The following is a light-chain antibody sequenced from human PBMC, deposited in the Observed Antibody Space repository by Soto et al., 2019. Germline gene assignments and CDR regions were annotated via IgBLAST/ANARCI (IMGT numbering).Light chain of an antibody. V-gene: IGKV3-20*01. J-gene: IGKJ1*01. Sequence: EIVMTQSPATLSGSPGERATLSCRASQSVSSSYLAWYQQKPGQAPRLLIYGASSRATGIPDRFSGSGSGTDFTLTISRLEPEDFAVYYCQQYGSSPKTFGQGTKVDIK. CDR1: QSVSSSY. CDR2: GAS. CDR3: QQYGSSPKT.